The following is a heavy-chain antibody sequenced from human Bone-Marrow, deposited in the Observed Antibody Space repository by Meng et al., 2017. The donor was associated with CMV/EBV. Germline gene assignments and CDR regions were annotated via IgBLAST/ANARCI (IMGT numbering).Heavy chain of an antibody. V-gene: IGHV1-69*05. Sequence: SVKVSCKASRDTFSSYTISWVRQAPGQGLEWMGGIIPIFGTANYAQKFHGRVTITTDESTTTVYMELSSLKIEDTAVYYCARDRPYYDFWSGYYRDYYYGMDVWGQGTTVTVSS. D-gene: IGHD3-3*01. CDR2: IIPIFGTA. CDR3: ARDRPYYDFWSGYYRDYYYGMDV. J-gene: IGHJ6*02. CDR1: RDTFSSYT.